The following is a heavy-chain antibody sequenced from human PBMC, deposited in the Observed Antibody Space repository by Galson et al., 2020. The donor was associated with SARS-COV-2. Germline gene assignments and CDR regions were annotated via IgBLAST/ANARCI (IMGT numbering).Heavy chain of an antibody. Sequence: SGPTLVKPTQTLTLTCIFSGFSLSTSEVGVGWIRQPPGKALEWLALIYWNDDKRYSPSLKSRLTITKDTSKNQVVLTMTNMDPVDTATYYCAHRLAIFGVVKVAFDIWGQGTMVPVSS. D-gene: IGHD3-3*01. CDR3: AHRLAIFGVVKVAFDI. CDR1: GFSLSTSEVG. V-gene: IGHV2-5*01. CDR2: IYWNDDK. J-gene: IGHJ3*02.